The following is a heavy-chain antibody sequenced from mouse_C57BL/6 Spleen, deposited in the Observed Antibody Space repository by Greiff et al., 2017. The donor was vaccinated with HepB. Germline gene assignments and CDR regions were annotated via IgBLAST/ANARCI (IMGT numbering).Heavy chain of an antibody. J-gene: IGHJ3*01. CDR2: ISSGGDYI. Sequence: DVQLVESGEGLVKPGGSLILSCAASGFTFSSYAMSWVRQTPEKRLEWVAYISSGGDYIYYADTVKGRFTISRDNARNTLYLQMSSLKSEDTAMYYCTRRGSNYGGFAYWGQGTLVTVSA. CDR1: GFTFSSYA. D-gene: IGHD2-5*01. CDR3: TRRGSNYGGFAY. V-gene: IGHV5-9-1*02.